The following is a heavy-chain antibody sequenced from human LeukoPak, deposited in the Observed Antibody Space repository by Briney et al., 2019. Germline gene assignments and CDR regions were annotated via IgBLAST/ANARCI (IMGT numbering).Heavy chain of an antibody. Sequence: SETLSLTCTVSGGSISSYYWSWIRQPAGKGLEWIGRIYTSGSTNYNPSLKSRVTISVDKSKNQFSLRLSSVTAADTAVYYCARDAVGATSYYYYMDVWGKGTTVTVSS. D-gene: IGHD1-26*01. V-gene: IGHV4-4*07. CDR1: GGSISSYY. CDR3: ARDAVGATSYYYYMDV. CDR2: IYTSGST. J-gene: IGHJ6*03.